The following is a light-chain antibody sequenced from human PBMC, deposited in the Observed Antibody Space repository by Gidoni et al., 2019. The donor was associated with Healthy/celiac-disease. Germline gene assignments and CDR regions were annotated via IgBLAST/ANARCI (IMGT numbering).Light chain of an antibody. V-gene: IGKV3-11*01. J-gene: IGKJ1*01. CDR3: QQRSNWPWT. CDR2: DAS. Sequence: EIVLTQSPATLSLSPGERATLSCRASQSVSSYFAWYQQKPGQAPRLLIYDASNRATGIPARFSGSGSGTDFTLTISSLEPEDFAVYYCQQRSNWPWTFXQXTKVEIK. CDR1: QSVSSY.